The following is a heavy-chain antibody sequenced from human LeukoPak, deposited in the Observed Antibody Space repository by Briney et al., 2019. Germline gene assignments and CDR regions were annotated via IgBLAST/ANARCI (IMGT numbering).Heavy chain of an antibody. CDR1: GFTFSSYA. D-gene: IGHD3/OR15-3a*01. V-gene: IGHV3-23*01. J-gene: IGHJ3*02. Sequence: PGGSLRLSCAASGFTFSSYAMSWVRQAPGKGLEWVSYISGSGGTTYYADSVKGRFTISRDNSKNTLYLQLNSLRVEDTAHYYCAFRTGWYEGLAAFDIWGQGTMVTVSS. CDR2: ISGSGGTT. CDR3: AFRTGWYEGLAAFDI.